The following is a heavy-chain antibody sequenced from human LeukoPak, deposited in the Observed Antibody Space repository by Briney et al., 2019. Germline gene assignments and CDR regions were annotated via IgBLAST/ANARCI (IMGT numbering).Heavy chain of an antibody. CDR2: ISGSGGST. J-gene: IGHJ2*01. V-gene: IGHV3-23*01. CDR3: ARVGSSWPNWYFDL. D-gene: IGHD6-13*01. CDR1: GFTFSTYV. Sequence: PGGSLRLSCAASGFTFSTYVMSWVRQTPGKGLEWVSTISGSGGSTYYADSVKGRFTISRDNSKNTLYLQMNSLRAEDTAVYYCARVGSSWPNWYFDLWGRGTLVTVSS.